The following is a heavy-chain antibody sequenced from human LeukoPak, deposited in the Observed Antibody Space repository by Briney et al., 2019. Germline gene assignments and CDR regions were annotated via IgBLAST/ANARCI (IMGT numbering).Heavy chain of an antibody. D-gene: IGHD3-22*01. Sequence: GGSLRLSCAVSGFTFSSYWMHWVRQAPGKGLVWVSRIKSDGSTTSYADSVKGRFTISRDNAKNIVYLQMNSLRVEDTAVYYCARDPSYYDSSGYLGDAFDIWGQGTMVTVSS. CDR1: GFTFSSYW. V-gene: IGHV3-74*01. CDR3: ARDPSYYDSSGYLGDAFDI. J-gene: IGHJ3*02. CDR2: IKSDGSTT.